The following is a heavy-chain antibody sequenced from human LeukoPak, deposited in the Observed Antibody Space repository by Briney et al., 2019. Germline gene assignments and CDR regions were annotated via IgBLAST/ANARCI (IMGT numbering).Heavy chain of an antibody. D-gene: IGHD3-9*01. V-gene: IGHV4-34*01. Sequence: KASETLSLTCAVYGGSFSGYYWSWIRQPPGKGLEWIGEINHSGSTNYNPSLKSRVTISVDTSKNQFSLKLSSVTAADTAVYYCARGPSYYDILTGHIMGNWFDPWGQGTLVTVSS. CDR1: GGSFSGYY. CDR2: INHSGST. J-gene: IGHJ5*02. CDR3: ARGPSYYDILTGHIMGNWFDP.